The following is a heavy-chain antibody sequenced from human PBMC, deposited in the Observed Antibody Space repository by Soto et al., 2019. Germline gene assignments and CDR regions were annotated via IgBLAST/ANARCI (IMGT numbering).Heavy chain of an antibody. CDR1: GYTFTGYY. V-gene: IGHV1-2*02. Sequence: ASVKVSCKASGYTFTGYYMHWVRQAPGQGLEWMGWINPNSGGTNYAQKFQGRVTMTRDTSISTAYMELSSLRSEDTAVYYCARDSPARVVPAANSWFDPWGQGTLVTVSS. D-gene: IGHD2-2*01. J-gene: IGHJ5*02. CDR3: ARDSPARVVPAANSWFDP. CDR2: INPNSGGT.